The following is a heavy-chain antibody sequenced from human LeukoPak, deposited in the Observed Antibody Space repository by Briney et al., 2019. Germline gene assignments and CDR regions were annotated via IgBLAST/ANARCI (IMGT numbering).Heavy chain of an antibody. CDR1: GFTFSSYA. V-gene: IGHV3-23*01. Sequence: AGGSLRLSCAASGFTFSSYAMSWVRQAPGKGLEWVSAISGSGGSTYYADSVKGRFTISRDNSKNTLYLQMNSLRAEDTAVYYCARDYGDYGYFDLWGRGTLVTVSS. D-gene: IGHD4-17*01. J-gene: IGHJ2*01. CDR3: ARDYGDYGYFDL. CDR2: ISGSGGST.